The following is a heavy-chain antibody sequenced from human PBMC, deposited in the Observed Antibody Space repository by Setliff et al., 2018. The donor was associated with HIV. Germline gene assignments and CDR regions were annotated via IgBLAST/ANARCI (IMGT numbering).Heavy chain of an antibody. D-gene: IGHD6-13*01. V-gene: IGHV3-53*01. Sequence: GGSLRLSCAASGFTVSDTHMTWVRQAPGKGLEWVSFIYSDGRTYYAESVKGRFTISRDNSKNTLYLQMKSLRAEDTAVYYCAKVGTYSSTWYFDLWGRGTLVTVSS. J-gene: IGHJ2*01. CDR1: GFTVSDTH. CDR2: IYSDGRT. CDR3: AKVGTYSSTWYFDL.